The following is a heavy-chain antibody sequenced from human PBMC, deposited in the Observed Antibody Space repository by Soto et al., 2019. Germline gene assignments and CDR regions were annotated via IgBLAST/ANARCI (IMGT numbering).Heavy chain of an antibody. CDR2: IYYSGST. CDR1: GGSISSSSYY. V-gene: IGHV4-39*01. D-gene: IGHD6-6*01. CDR3: ARHRARNWFDP. Sequence: QLQLQESGPGLVKPSETLSLTCIVSGGSISSSSYYWGWIRQPPGKGLEWIGSIYYSGSTYYHPSLKSRVTISVDTSKNQFSLKLSSVTAADTAVFYCARHRARNWFDPWGQGTLVTVSS. J-gene: IGHJ5*02.